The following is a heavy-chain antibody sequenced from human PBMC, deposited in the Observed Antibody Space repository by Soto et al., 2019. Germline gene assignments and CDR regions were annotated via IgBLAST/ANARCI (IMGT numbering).Heavy chain of an antibody. CDR3: ATGAADLNY. CDR2: IKAKIDGATT. V-gene: IGHV3-15*07. Sequence: EVQLVESGGGLVKPGGSLRLSCAASGFAFDYVWMNWVRQTTGKGLEWVGRIKAKIDGATTDYAAPVKGRFTISRDDLKNALYLQMNSLKTEDTAVYYCATGAADLNYWGQGSLVSVS. J-gene: IGHJ4*02. CDR1: GFAFDYVW. D-gene: IGHD6-25*01.